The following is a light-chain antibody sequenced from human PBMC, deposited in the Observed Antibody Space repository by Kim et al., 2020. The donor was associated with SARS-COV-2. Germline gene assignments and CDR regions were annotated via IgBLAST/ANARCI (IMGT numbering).Light chain of an antibody. CDR2: EVN. V-gene: IGLV2-23*02. J-gene: IGLJ1*01. CDR3: CAYAGRNRYV. Sequence: GQTITRSCIGTSIDVGNYTSVSWYQHHPGKAPKLMIHEVNKRPSGVSNRFSGSKSGNTASLTISGLQAGDEADYYCCAYAGRNRYVFGTGTKVTVL. CDR1: SIDVGNYTS.